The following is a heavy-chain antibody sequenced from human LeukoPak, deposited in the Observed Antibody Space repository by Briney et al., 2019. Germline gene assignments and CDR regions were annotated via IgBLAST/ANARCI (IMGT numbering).Heavy chain of an antibody. Sequence: PETLSLTCTASGGSICSSSYYWGWIRQPPGKGLEWIGSIYYSGSTYYNPSLKSRVPISVDTSKNQFSLKLSSVTAADTAVYYCARRAPYDFWSGYYDNWFDPWGQGTLVTVSS. J-gene: IGHJ5*02. CDR2: IYYSGST. V-gene: IGHV4-39*01. CDR1: GGSICSSSYY. CDR3: ARRAPYDFWSGYYDNWFDP. D-gene: IGHD3-3*01.